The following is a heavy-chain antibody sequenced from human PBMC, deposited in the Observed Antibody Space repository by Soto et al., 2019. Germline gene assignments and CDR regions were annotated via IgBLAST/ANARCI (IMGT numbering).Heavy chain of an antibody. J-gene: IGHJ5*02. D-gene: IGHD6-6*01. CDR3: AREASVAALNWFDP. Sequence: PGGSLRLSCAGSGFTFSNYAVNWVRQAPGKGLEWVAVILYDGSVQHYADSAKGRFTVSRDNSKNTVYLQMNSLTPEDTATYYCAREASVAALNWFDPWGQGTLVTVSS. V-gene: IGHV3-30-3*01. CDR1: GFTFSNYA. CDR2: ILYDGSVQ.